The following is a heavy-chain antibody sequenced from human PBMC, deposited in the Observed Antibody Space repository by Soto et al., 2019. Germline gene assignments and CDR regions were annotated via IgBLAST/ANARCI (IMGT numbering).Heavy chain of an antibody. D-gene: IGHD1-26*01. CDR2: KYHSGST. Sequence: SETLSLTCAVSGYSISSDYYWGWIRQPPGKGLEWIASKYHSGSTYYNPSLKSRVAISVDTSKNQLSLKLSSVTAADTAVYYCARGVLGATTYFDYWGQGTLVTVSS. CDR3: ARGVLGATTYFDY. V-gene: IGHV4-38-2*01. CDR1: GYSISSDYY. J-gene: IGHJ4*02.